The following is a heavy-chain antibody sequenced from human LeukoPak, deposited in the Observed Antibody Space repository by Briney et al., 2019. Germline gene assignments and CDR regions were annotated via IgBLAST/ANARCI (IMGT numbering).Heavy chain of an antibody. CDR2: INHSGST. D-gene: IGHD3-10*01. V-gene: IGHV4-34*01. Sequence: SETLSLTCAVYGGSFSGYYWSWIRQPPGKGLEWIGEINHSGSTNYNPSLKSRVTISVDTSKNQFSLKLSSVTAADTAVYYCARASVWFGELSTWGQGTLVTVSS. CDR1: GGSFSGYY. CDR3: ARASVWFGELST. J-gene: IGHJ5*02.